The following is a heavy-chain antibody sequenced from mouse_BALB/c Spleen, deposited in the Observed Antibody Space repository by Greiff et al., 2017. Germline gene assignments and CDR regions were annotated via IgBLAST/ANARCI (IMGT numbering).Heavy chain of an antibody. CDR2: ISYDGSN. Sequence: EVHLVESGPGLVKPSQSLSLTCSVTGYSITSGYYWNWIRQFPGNKLEWRGYISYDGSNNYNPSLKNRISITRDTSKNQFFLKLNSVTTEDTATYYCAKGWLRYAMDYWGQGTSVTVSS. CDR1: GYSITSGYY. CDR3: AKGWLRYAMDY. J-gene: IGHJ4*01. V-gene: IGHV3-6*02. D-gene: IGHD2-2*01.